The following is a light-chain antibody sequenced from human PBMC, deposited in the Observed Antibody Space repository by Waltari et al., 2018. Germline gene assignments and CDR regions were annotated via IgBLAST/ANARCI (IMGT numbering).Light chain of an antibody. Sequence: EIFLTQSPATLSLAPGERATLSCRASQSVSTFLAWYQQKPGQAPRLLIYHPSTRATGVPARFSGRGSGTDFTLTISSLEPEDFGVYYCQQRANWPPLTFGGGTKVEI. J-gene: IGKJ4*01. CDR2: HPS. CDR3: QQRANWPPLT. V-gene: IGKV3-11*01. CDR1: QSVSTF.